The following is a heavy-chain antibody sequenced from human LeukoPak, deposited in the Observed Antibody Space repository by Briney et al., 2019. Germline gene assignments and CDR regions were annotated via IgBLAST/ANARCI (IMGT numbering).Heavy chain of an antibody. CDR3: ARDYGSGSYYGHNWFDP. D-gene: IGHD3-10*01. J-gene: IGHJ5*02. CDR1: GYTFTTFG. Sequence: ASVKVSCKASGYTFTTFGISWVRQAPGQGLEWVGWISGYNGNTNYAQKLQGRVTMTTDTSTSTAYMELRTLRSDDTAVSYCARDYGSGSYYGHNWFDPWGQGTLVTASS. CDR2: ISGYNGNT. V-gene: IGHV1-18*01.